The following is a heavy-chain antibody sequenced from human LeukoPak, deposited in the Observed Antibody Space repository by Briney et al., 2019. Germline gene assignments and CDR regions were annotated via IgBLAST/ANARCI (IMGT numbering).Heavy chain of an antibody. D-gene: IGHD3-3*01. V-gene: IGHV3-23*01. CDR3: AKAPGRFLEWLLFPSPWDY. CDR1: GFTFSSYA. J-gene: IGHJ4*02. CDR2: ISGSGGST. Sequence: PGGSLRLSCAASGFTFSSYAMSWVRQAPGKGLEWVSAISGSGGSTYYADSVKGRFTISRDNSKNTLYLQMNSLRAEDTAVYYCAKAPGRFLEWLLFPSPWDYWGQGTLVTVSS.